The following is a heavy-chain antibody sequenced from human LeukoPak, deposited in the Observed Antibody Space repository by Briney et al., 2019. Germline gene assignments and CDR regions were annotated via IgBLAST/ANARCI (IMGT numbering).Heavy chain of an antibody. CDR2: IYYGGST. V-gene: IGHV4-59*08. Sequence: ASETLSLTCTVSGVSISSYYWSWIRQPPGKGLEWIGYIYYGGSTNYNPSLKSRVTISVDTSKNQFSLKLSSVTAADTAVYYCARRRGFSSSWYRDAFDIWGQGTMVTVSS. J-gene: IGHJ3*02. CDR3: ARRRGFSSSWYRDAFDI. D-gene: IGHD6-13*01. CDR1: GVSISSYY.